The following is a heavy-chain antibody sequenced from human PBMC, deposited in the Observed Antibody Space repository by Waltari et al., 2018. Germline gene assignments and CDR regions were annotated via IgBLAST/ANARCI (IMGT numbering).Heavy chain of an antibody. J-gene: IGHJ4*02. CDR1: GYTFTSYA. CDR2: INAGNGNT. Sequence: QVQLVQSGAAVKKPGASVKVSCQASGYTFTSYAMHWVRQAPGQRLEWMGWINAGNGNTKYSQKFQGRVTITRDTSASTAYMELSSLRSEDTAVYYCARGIAAAGMYYFDYWGQGTLVTVSS. CDR3: ARGIAAAGMYYFDY. D-gene: IGHD6-13*01. V-gene: IGHV1-3*01.